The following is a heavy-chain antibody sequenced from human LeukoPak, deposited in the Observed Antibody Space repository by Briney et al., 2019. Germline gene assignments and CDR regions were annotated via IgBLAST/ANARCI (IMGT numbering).Heavy chain of an antibody. V-gene: IGHV3-23*01. D-gene: IGHD5-24*01. Sequence: GGSLRLSCAASGFTFSSYSMNWVRQAPGKGLEWVSLISSSGNNAYYADSVKGRFTISRDNSKNTLSLQMNSLRVEDTAIYYCAKDIQLSTWGLGTMVTVSS. CDR2: ISSSGNNA. CDR1: GFTFSSYS. CDR3: AKDIQLST. J-gene: IGHJ3*01.